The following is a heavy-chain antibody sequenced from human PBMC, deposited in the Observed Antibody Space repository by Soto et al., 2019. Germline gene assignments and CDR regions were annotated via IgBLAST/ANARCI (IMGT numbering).Heavy chain of an antibody. J-gene: IGHJ6*02. CDR1: GYALTELS. D-gene: IGHD6-13*01. CDR3: ARVEQQLDMYYYYYGMDV. Sequence: GASVKVSCKVSGYALTELSMHWVRQAPGKGLEWMGGFDPEDGETIYAQKFQGRVTITENTSTDTAYMELSSLRSEDTAVYYCARVEQQLDMYYYYYGMDVWGQGTTVTVSS. CDR2: FDPEDGET. V-gene: IGHV1-24*01.